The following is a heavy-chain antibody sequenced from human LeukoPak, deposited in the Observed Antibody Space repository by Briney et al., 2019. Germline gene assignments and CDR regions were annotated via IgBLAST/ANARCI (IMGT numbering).Heavy chain of an antibody. CDR1: GGSTSRHY. D-gene: IGHD3-3*01. CDR3: ARASAGAIFYYGMDV. J-gene: IGHJ6*02. Sequence: SETLSLTCTLSGGSTSRHYWSWIRQSPGKGLDWIGCIYNSGSTRYNPSLKSRVTISEDTSQNQFSLRLNSVTAADTAVYFCARASAGAIFYYGMDVWGQGTTVTVSS. CDR2: IYNSGST. V-gene: IGHV4-59*11.